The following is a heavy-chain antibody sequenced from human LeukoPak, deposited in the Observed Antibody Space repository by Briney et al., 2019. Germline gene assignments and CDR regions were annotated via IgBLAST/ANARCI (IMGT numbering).Heavy chain of an antibody. V-gene: IGHV3-23*01. D-gene: IGHD6-13*01. CDR3: TKTGTPWYYFDY. CDR1: GFTFSSYA. J-gene: IGHJ4*02. CDR2: ISGSGGST. Sequence: GGSLRLSCAASGFTFSSYALSWVRQAPGKGLEWVSAISGSGGSTYYADSVKGRFTISRDNSKNTLYLQMNSLRAEDTAVYYCTKTGTPWYYFDYWGQGTLVTVSS.